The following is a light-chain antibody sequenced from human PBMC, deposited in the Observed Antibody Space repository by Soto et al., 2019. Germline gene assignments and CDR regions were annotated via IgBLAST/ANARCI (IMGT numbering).Light chain of an antibody. CDR3: QQYVSSPFT. CDR1: QIVGPY. J-gene: IGKJ3*01. Sequence: EIVLTQSPGTLSLSPGGRASLFCRASQIVGPYLAWYQQKPGQAPRLLIYGASSRATAIPDRFSGSGSETDFILTISRLEPEDFAVYYCQQYVSSPFTFGPGTKVEIK. V-gene: IGKV3-20*01. CDR2: GAS.